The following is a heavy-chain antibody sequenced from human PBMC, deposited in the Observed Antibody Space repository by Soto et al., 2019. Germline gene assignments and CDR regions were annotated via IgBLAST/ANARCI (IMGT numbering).Heavy chain of an antibody. CDR1: GGSISSYY. V-gene: IGHV4-59*01. CDR3: ARAYYDRSGYRLDP. CDR2: IYYSEST. Sequence: SETLSLTCTVSGGSISSYYWSWIRQPPGKGLEWIGYIYYSESTNYNPSLKSRVTISVDTSKNQFSLKLTSVTAADTAVYYCARAYYDRSGYRLDPWGQGTLVTV. J-gene: IGHJ5*02. D-gene: IGHD3-22*01.